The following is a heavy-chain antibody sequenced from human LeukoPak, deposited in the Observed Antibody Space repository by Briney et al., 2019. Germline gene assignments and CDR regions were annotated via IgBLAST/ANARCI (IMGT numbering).Heavy chain of an antibody. D-gene: IGHD3-22*01. CDR1: GGSISSYY. CDR2: IYYSGST. CDR3: ARTPIDYYYDSSGYYNWFDP. V-gene: IGHV4-59*08. J-gene: IGHJ5*02. Sequence: SETLSLTCTVSGGSISSYYWSWIRQPPGKGLEWIGYIYYSGSTNYNPSLKSRVTVSVDTSKNQFSLKLSSVTAADTAVYYCARTPIDYYYDSSGYYNWFDPWGQGTLVTVSS.